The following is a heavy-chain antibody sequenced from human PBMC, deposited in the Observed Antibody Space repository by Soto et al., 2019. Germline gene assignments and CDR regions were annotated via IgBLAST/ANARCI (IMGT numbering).Heavy chain of an antibody. CDR1: GGSFSGYY. CDR3: ASTARRGYSYGMDV. J-gene: IGHJ6*02. CDR2: INHSGST. V-gene: IGHV4-34*01. Sequence: QVRLQQWGAGLLKPSETLSLTCAVYGGSFSGYYWSWIRQPPGKGLEWIGEINHSGSTNYNPSLKSRVTISVDTSKNQFSLKLSSVTAADTAVYYCASTARRGYSYGMDVWGQGTTVTVSS. D-gene: IGHD2-15*01.